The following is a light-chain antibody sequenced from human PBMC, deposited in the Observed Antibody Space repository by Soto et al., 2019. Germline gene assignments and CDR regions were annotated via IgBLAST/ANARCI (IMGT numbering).Light chain of an antibody. V-gene: IGKV1-17*03. CDR3: LQHNSYPLT. CDR1: QDIKYY. Sequence: DIQMTQSPSAMSAFVGDRVTINCRASQDIKYYLAWFQQKPGKVPKRLIYSASSLQSGVPSRFSGSGSGTKFTRTISVLQPEDSATYYCLQHNSYPLTFGGGTKVEIQ. CDR2: SAS. J-gene: IGKJ4*01.